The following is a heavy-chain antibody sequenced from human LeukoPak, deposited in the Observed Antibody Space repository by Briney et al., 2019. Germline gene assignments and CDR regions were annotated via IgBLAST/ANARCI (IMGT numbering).Heavy chain of an antibody. D-gene: IGHD3-22*01. CDR3: ARDNGGGYDSSGYKTYYFDY. Sequence: GGSLRLSFAASGFTFSSYWRSWVRQAPGKGLEWVANIKQDGGEKYYVDSVKGRFTISRDNAKSSLYLQMNSLRAEDTAVYYCARDNGGGYDSSGYKTYYFDYWGQGTLVTVSS. CDR1: GFTFSSYW. J-gene: IGHJ4*02. CDR2: IKQDGGEK. V-gene: IGHV3-7*01.